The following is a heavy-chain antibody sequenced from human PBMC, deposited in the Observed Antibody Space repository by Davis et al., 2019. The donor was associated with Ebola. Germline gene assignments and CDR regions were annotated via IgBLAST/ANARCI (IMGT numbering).Heavy chain of an antibody. CDR2: IYPKTGAT. D-gene: IGHD2/OR15-2a*01. CDR1: GYTFSDFH. V-gene: IGHV1-2*04. Sequence: ASVKVSCKASGYTFSDFHMHWVRQAPGQGLEWVGCIYPKTGATTHVQRFQGWVTLTSDTSNNTAYMECSRLTSDDTAVYYCTGETWHFSPWAEGTLVTVSS. J-gene: IGHJ5*02. CDR3: TGETWHFSP.